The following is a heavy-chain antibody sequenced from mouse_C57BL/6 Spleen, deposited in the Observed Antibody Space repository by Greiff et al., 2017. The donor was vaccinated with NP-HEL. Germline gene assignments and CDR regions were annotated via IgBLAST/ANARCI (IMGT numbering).Heavy chain of an antibody. J-gene: IGHJ2*01. CDR3: ARPIYYGNYVLYYFDY. D-gene: IGHD2-1*01. CDR1: GYTFTGYW. CDR2: ILPGSGST. V-gene: IGHV1-9*01. Sequence: QVQLQQSGAELMKPGASVKLSCKATGYTFTGYWIEWVKQRPGHGLEWIGEILPGSGSTNYNEKFKGKATFTADTSSNTAYMQLSSLTTEDSAIYYSARPIYYGNYVLYYFDYWGQGTTLTVSS.